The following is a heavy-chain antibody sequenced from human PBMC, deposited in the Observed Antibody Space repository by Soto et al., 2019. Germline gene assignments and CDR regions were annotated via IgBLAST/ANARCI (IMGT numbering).Heavy chain of an antibody. V-gene: IGHV1-2*04. CDR3: ARGGAGCSSTSCYSDETMDV. CDR1: GYTFTGYY. Sequence: ASVKVSCKASGYTFTGYYMHWVRQAPGQGLEWIGWINPNSGGTNYAQKFQGWVTMTRDTSISTAYMELSRLRSDDTAVYYCARGGAGCSSTSCYSDETMDVWGKGTTVTVSS. D-gene: IGHD2-2*01. CDR2: INPNSGGT. J-gene: IGHJ6*03.